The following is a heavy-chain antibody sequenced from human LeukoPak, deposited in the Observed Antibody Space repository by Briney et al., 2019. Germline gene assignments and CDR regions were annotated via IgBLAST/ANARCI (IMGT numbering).Heavy chain of an antibody. CDR2: INHSGST. J-gene: IGHJ5*02. CDR3: AGGVDYYDSSGYYGS. CDR1: GGSFSGYY. Sequence: SETLSLTCAVYGGSFSGYYWSWIRQPPGKGLEWIGEINHSGSTNYNPSHKSRVTISVDTSKNQFSLELSSVTAADTAVYYCAGGVDYYDSSGYYGSWGQGTLVTVSS. V-gene: IGHV4-34*01. D-gene: IGHD3-22*01.